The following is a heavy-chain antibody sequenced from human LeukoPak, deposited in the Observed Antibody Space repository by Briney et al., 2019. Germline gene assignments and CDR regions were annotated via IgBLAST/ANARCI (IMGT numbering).Heavy chain of an antibody. CDR3: ARDRSKDAAAGTSFLFVY. J-gene: IGHJ4*02. Sequence: GGSLRLSCAASGFTFSDYYMSWIRQAPGKGLEWVSYISSSSSYTNYADSVKGRFTISRDNAKNSLYLQMNSLRAEDTAVYYCARDRSKDAAAGTSFLFVYWGQGTLVTVSS. CDR2: ISSSSSYT. V-gene: IGHV3-11*06. CDR1: GFTFSDYY. D-gene: IGHD6-13*01.